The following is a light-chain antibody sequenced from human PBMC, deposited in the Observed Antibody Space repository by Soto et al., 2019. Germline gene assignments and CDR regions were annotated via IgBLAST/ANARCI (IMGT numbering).Light chain of an antibody. CDR1: QSVSNN. CDR2: GAS. Sequence: EIVMTQSPATLSVSPGERATLSCRASQSVSNNLAWYQQKPGQAPRLLIYGASTRATGIPARFSGSGSGTEFTVTIRSLQSEDFAVYYCQQYNNWPGTFGGGTKVELK. V-gene: IGKV3-15*01. CDR3: QQYNNWPGT. J-gene: IGKJ4*01.